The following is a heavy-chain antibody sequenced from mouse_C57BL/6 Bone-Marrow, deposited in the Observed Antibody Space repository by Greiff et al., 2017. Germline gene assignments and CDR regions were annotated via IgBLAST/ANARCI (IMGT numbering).Heavy chain of an antibody. D-gene: IGHD2-13*01. CDR2: IDPSGSYT. Sequence: QVQLQQPGAELVKPGASVKLSCKASGYTFTSYWMQWVKQRPGQGLEWIGEIDPSGSYTNYNQKFKGKATLTVDTSSSTAYMQLSSLTSEDSAVYYCARDYYYEAMAYWGQGTSVTVSS. J-gene: IGHJ4*01. V-gene: IGHV1-50*01. CDR1: GYTFTSYW. CDR3: ARDYYYEAMAY.